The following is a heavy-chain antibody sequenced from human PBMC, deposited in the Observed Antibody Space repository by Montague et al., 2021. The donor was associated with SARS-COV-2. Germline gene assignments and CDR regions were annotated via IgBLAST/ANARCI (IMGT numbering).Heavy chain of an antibody. Sequence: SETLSLTCVVSGDSISTADWWTWVRLHPGKSLEWGGEIYHTGGTKYKPSPQRRVSMSVDKSWKQFSLRLTSVTAAETAIYYCARKGSGRSDLAYWGQRTLVTVSS. CDR1: GDSISTADW. CDR2: IYHTGGT. CDR3: ARKGSGRSDLAY. J-gene: IGHJ4*02. V-gene: IGHV4-4*02. D-gene: IGHD1-26*01.